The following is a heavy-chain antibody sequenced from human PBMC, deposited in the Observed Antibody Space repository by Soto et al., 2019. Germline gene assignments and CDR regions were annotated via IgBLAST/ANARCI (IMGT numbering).Heavy chain of an antibody. CDR3: ATRSSGWARLGDY. J-gene: IGHJ4*02. CDR2: IGSSGTPT. Sequence: GGSLRLSCAASGFTFSTYAMSWVRQAPGKGLEWVSAIGSSGTPTYYADSVKGRFTGSRDNAKFTLFLQMSSLRVDDTAVYYCATRSSGWARLGDYRGQGTLVTV. V-gene: IGHV3-23*01. CDR1: GFTFSTYA. D-gene: IGHD6-19*01.